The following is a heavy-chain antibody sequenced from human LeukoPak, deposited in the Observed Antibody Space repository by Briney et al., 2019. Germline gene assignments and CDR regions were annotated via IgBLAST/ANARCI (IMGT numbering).Heavy chain of an antibody. Sequence: SETLSLTCTISGGSISSYYWSWIRQPPGQGLEWIGYIYYTGSTNHNPSLKSRVTISVDTSKNQFSLKLSSVTAADTAVYYCARVVYSGYDFRGAMDVWGQGTLVTVSS. CDR1: GGSISSYY. D-gene: IGHD5-12*01. J-gene: IGHJ4*02. V-gene: IGHV4-59*01. CDR3: ARVVYSGYDFRGAMDV. CDR2: IYYTGST.